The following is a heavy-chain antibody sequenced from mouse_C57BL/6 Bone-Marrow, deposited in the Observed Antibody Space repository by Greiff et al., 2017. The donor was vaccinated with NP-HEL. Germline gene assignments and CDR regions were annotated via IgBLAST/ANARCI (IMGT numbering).Heavy chain of an antibody. CDR1: GYAFSSSW. V-gene: IGHV1-82*01. CDR3: ARWGYYDY. Sequence: VKLVESGPELVKPGASVTISCKASGYAFSSSWMNWVKQRPGKGLEWIGRIYPGDGDTNYNGKFKGTATLTADKSSSTAYMPLSSLASEDSGVYFCARWGYYDYWGQGTTLTVSS. CDR2: IYPGDGDT. D-gene: IGHD1-1*01. J-gene: IGHJ2*01.